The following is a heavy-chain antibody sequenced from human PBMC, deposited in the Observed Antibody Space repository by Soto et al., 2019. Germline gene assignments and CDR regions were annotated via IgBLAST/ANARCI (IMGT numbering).Heavy chain of an antibody. Sequence: ASVKASCKASRYTLTGYYMHWLRQSPGQGLEWMGWINPNSGGTNYAQKFQGWVTMTRDTSISTAYMGLSRLRSDDTAVYYCARAAPDIVVVPAQSSDYYYYMEVWGKGTTVTVSS. D-gene: IGHD2-2*01. V-gene: IGHV1-2*04. J-gene: IGHJ6*03. CDR3: ARAAPDIVVVPAQSSDYYYYMEV. CDR1: RYTLTGYY. CDR2: INPNSGGT.